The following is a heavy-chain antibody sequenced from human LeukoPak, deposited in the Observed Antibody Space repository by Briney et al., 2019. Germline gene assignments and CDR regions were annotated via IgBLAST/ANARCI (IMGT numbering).Heavy chain of an antibody. CDR3: ARVPRTGIDY. Sequence: PGGSLRLSCAASGFTFSSYSMNWVRQAPGKGLEWIGEINHSGSTNYNPSLKSRVTISVDTSKNQFSLKLSSVTAADTAVYYCARVPRTGIDYWGQGTLVTVSS. CDR2: INHSGST. CDR1: GFTFSSYS. J-gene: IGHJ4*02. V-gene: IGHV4-34*01. D-gene: IGHD1-1*01.